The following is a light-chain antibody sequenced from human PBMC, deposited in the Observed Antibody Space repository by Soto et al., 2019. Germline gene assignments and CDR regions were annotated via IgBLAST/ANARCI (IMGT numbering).Light chain of an antibody. CDR3: SSYTSRSALYV. Sequence: QSALTQPASVSGSPGQSITVSCTGTSSDIGGYNYVSWYQQHPGKAPKLMVYEVTNRPSGVSDRFSGSKSGNTASLTISGLQADDEGYYYCSSYTSRSALYVFGTGPKLT. V-gene: IGLV2-14*01. J-gene: IGLJ1*01. CDR1: SSDIGGYNY. CDR2: EVT.